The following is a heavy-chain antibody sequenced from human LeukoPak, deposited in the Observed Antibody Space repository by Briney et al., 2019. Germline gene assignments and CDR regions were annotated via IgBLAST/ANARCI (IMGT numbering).Heavy chain of an antibody. V-gene: IGHV4-59*01. D-gene: IGHD5-24*01. J-gene: IGHJ3*02. CDR3: ARGDGYKGRAGRGGHAFDI. CDR1: GGSISSYY. Sequence: PSETLSLTCTVSGGSISSYYWSWIRQPPGKGLEWIGYIYYSGSTNYNPSLKSRVTISVDTSKNQFSLKLSSVTAADTAVYYCARGDGYKGRAGRGGHAFDIWGQGTMVTVSS. CDR2: IYYSGST.